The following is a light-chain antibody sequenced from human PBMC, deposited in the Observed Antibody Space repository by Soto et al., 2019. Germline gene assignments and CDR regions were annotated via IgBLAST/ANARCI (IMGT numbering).Light chain of an antibody. CDR2: WAS. V-gene: IGKV4-1*01. CDR3: QKYHFAPLT. CDR1: QSVLYSSNNKNY. Sequence: DIVMTQSPDSLAVSLGERATINCKSSQSVLYSSNNKNYLAWYQQKPGQPPKLLIYWASTRESGVPDRFSGSGSGTDFTLTISSLLPEDVATYYCQKYHFAPLTFGGGTKVEIK. J-gene: IGKJ4*01.